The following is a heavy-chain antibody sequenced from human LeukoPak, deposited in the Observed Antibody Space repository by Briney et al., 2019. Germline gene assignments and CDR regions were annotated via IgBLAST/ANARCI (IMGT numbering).Heavy chain of an antibody. V-gene: IGHV4-34*01. Sequence: SETLSLTCAVYGGSFSGYYWSWIRQPPGDGLEWIGEVNHSGTTKYNPSLKSRVTISVDKSKLQFSLKLTSVTAEATAVYYCARTPRGDDYGAYAADYWGQGTQVTVSS. D-gene: IGHD4-17*01. CDR3: ARTPRGDDYGAYAADY. CDR2: VNHSGTT. CDR1: GGSFSGYY. J-gene: IGHJ4*02.